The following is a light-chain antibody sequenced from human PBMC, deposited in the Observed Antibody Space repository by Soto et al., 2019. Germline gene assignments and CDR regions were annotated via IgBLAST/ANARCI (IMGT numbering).Light chain of an antibody. J-gene: IGLJ3*02. V-gene: IGLV1-40*01. CDR3: QAYDYSLTASV. Sequence: QAVLTQPPSVSGAPGQRVTISCTGNSSNLGAGYDVHWYQQLPGAAPKLVIFGNRNRPSGVPERFSGSKSGTSASLAITGLQTEDEAEYYCQAYDYSLTASVFGGGTKLTVL. CDR1: SSNLGAGYD. CDR2: GNR.